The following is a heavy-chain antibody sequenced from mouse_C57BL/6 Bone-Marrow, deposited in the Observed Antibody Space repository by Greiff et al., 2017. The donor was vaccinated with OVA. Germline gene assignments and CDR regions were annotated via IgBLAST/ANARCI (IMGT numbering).Heavy chain of an antibody. D-gene: IGHD2-1*01. Sequence: EVKLMESGGGLVKPGGSLKLSCAASGFTFSDYGMHWVRQAPEKGLEWVAYLSSGSSTIYYADTVKGRFTISRDNAKNTLFLQMTSLRSEDTAMYYCASNYGFAYWGQGTLVTVSA. V-gene: IGHV5-17*01. CDR1: GFTFSDYG. CDR2: LSSGSSTI. J-gene: IGHJ3*01. CDR3: ASNYGFAY.